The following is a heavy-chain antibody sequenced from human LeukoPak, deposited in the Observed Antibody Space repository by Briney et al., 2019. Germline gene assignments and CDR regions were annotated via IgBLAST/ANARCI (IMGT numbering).Heavy chain of an antibody. D-gene: IGHD6-19*01. J-gene: IGHJ6*02. CDR2: IIPILGRA. Sequence: SVKFSCKASGGTFSSYAVSWGRQAPGQALEWMGRIIPILGRANYAQKFQGRVTITADKSTTTAYMELSSLRSEDTAVYYCARDARRAVARDYYYYGMDVWGQGTTVTVSS. CDR3: ARDARRAVARDYYYYGMDV. V-gene: IGHV1-69*04. CDR1: GGTFSSYA.